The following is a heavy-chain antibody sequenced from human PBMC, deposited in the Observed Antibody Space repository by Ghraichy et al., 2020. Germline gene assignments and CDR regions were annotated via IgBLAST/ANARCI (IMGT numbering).Heavy chain of an antibody. D-gene: IGHD2-8*01. CDR2: ISSSSSYI. CDR1: GFTFSTYT. CDR3: ASPGRYCTNGVCYTRVFDY. J-gene: IGHJ4*02. Sequence: LSLTCAASGFTFSTYTMNWVRQAPGKGLEWVSSISSSSSYIYYADSVKGRFTISRDNAENSLYLQMNSLRAEDTAVYYCASPGRYCTNGVCYTRVFDYWGQGTLVTVSS. V-gene: IGHV3-21*01.